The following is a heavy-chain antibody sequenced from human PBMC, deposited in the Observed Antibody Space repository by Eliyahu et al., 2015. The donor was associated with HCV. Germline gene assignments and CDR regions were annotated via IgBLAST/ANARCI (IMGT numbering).Heavy chain of an antibody. CDR3: AKDPPSGLEPEEDFDY. J-gene: IGHJ4*02. D-gene: IGHD1-1*01. CDR2: ISGSGGST. Sequence: EVQLLESGGGLVQPGGSLXLSCAASGXTFSSXAMSWVRQAPGKGLEWVSAISGSGGSTYYADSVKGRFTISRDNSKNTLYLQMNSLRAEDTAVYYCAKDPPSGLEPEEDFDYWGQGTLVTVSS. CDR1: GXTFSSXA. V-gene: IGHV3-23*01.